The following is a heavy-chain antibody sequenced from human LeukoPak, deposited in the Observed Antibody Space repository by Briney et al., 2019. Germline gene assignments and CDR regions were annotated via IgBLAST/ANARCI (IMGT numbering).Heavy chain of an antibody. CDR2: ISGSGGST. CDR3: AKGIAASWGTEFQH. V-gene: IGHV3-23*01. CDR1: GFTFSSYA. J-gene: IGHJ1*01. D-gene: IGHD6-6*01. Sequence: PGGSLRLPCTASGFTFSSYAMSWVRQAPGKGLEWVSAISGSGGSTYYADSVKGRFTISRDNSKNTLYLQMNSLRAEDTAVYYCAKGIAASWGTEFQHWGQGTLVTVSS.